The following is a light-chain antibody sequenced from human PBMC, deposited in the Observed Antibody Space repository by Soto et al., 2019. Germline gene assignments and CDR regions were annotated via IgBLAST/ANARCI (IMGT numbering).Light chain of an antibody. Sequence: EIVLTQSPGILSLSPGERATLSCRASQSVSSYLAWYQQKPGQAPRLLIYDASNRATGIPARFSGSGSGTDFTLTIRRLEPEDAAVYYCQQYGSSPITFGQGTRLEIK. V-gene: IGKV3-20*01. CDR3: QQYGSSPIT. CDR1: QSVSSY. J-gene: IGKJ5*01. CDR2: DAS.